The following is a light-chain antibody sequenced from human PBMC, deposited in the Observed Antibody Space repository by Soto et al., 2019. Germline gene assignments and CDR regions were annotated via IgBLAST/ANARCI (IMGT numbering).Light chain of an antibody. CDR3: QQYDSSPRT. Sequence: EILLTQSPGTLVLSPGDRATLSCRASQSVSSNLAWYQQKPGQAPRLLIYGASSRATGIPDRFSGSGSGTDFTLTISRLQPEDFEVYYCQQYDSSPRTFGQGTKVDIK. CDR2: GAS. V-gene: IGKV3-20*01. J-gene: IGKJ1*01. CDR1: QSVSSN.